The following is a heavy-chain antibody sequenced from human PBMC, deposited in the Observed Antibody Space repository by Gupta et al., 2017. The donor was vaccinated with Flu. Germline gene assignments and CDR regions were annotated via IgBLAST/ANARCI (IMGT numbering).Heavy chain of an antibody. V-gene: IGHV1-3*01. J-gene: IGHJ4*02. D-gene: IGHD3-10*01. CDR2: ITSGNGNR. CDR3: AREKTLPTRRSGSGSYDY. Sequence: QVQLVQSGAELKKPGASVKVSCKASGYTFTNFAIQWVRQAPGQRLEWMGWITSGNGNRKYSEKFQGRITITRETSAATAYMELSSLRYEDTAVYYCAREKTLPTRRSGSGSYDYWGQGTLVTVSS. CDR1: GYTFTNFA.